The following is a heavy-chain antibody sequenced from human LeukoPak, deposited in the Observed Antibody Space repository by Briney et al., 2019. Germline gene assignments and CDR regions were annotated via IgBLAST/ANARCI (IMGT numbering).Heavy chain of an antibody. CDR3: ARGGGLDV. CDR1: GFTFSSYI. Sequence: PGRSLRLSCAASGFTFSSYIMNWARQAPGKGLEWVASINHNGNVNYYVDSVKGRFTISRDNAKNSLYLQMSNLRAEDTAVYFCARGGGLDVWGQGATVTVSS. D-gene: IGHD3-16*01. CDR2: INHNGNVN. V-gene: IGHV3-7*03. J-gene: IGHJ6*02.